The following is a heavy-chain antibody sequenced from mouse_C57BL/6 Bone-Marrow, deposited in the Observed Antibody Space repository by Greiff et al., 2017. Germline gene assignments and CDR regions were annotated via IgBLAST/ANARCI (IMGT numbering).Heavy chain of an antibody. Sequence: QVQLQQSGAELVRPGSSVKLSCKASGYTFTSYWMDWVKQRPGQGLEWIGNIYPSDSETHYNQKFKDKATLTVDKSSSTAYMQLSSLTSEDSAVYYCARAGDYDVGAWFAYWGQGTLVTVSA. D-gene: IGHD2-4*01. J-gene: IGHJ3*01. V-gene: IGHV1-61*01. CDR3: ARAGDYDVGAWFAY. CDR1: GYTFTSYW. CDR2: IYPSDSET.